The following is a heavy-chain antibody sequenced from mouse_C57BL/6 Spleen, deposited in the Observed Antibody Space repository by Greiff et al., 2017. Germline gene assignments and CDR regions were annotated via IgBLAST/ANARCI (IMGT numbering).Heavy chain of an antibody. Sequence: QVQLQQPGAELVKPGASVKLSCKASGYTFTSYWMHWVKQRPGQGLEWIGMIHPNSGSTNYNEKFKSKATLTVDKSSSTAYMQISSLTSEDAAVYYCARGTTVVATRAMDDWGQGTSVTVSA. D-gene: IGHD1-1*01. J-gene: IGHJ4*01. CDR1: GYTFTSYW. V-gene: IGHV1-64*01. CDR3: ARGTTVVATRAMDD. CDR2: IHPNSGST.